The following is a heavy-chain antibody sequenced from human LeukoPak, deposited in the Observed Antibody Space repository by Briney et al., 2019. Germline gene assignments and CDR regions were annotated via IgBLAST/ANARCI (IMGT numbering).Heavy chain of an antibody. J-gene: IGHJ4*02. CDR3: ARYTGINWGYSFDY. D-gene: IGHD7-27*01. V-gene: IGHV4-38-2*01. Sequence: SETLSLTCAVSDYSISSGYYRSWIRQPPGKGLEWIATIHHTGETYYNPSLKSRVTISVDTSKNQFSLKLSSVTAAGTAVYYCARYTGINWGYSFDYWGQGTLVTVSS. CDR1: DYSISSGYY. CDR2: IHHTGET.